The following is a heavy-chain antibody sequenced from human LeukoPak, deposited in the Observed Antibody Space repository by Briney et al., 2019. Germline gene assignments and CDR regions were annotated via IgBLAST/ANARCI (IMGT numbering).Heavy chain of an antibody. CDR3: ARERSGSGDY. CDR2: ISYDGSNK. CDR1: GFTFSSYA. V-gene: IGHV3-30*04. Sequence: PGGSLRLSCAASGFTFSSYAVHGVRQAPGKGLEWVAVISYDGSNKYYADSVKGRFTISRDNSKNTLYLQMNSLRAEDTAVYYCARERSGSGDYWGQGTLVTVSS. D-gene: IGHD3-10*01. J-gene: IGHJ4*02.